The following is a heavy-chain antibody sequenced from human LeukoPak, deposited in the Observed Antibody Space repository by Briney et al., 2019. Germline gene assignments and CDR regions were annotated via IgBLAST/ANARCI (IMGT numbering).Heavy chain of an antibody. Sequence: GGSLRLSCAASGFTFSTFAMTWVRQAPGKGLEWVPAISGGGSSTYYADSVKGRFTISRDNSKNTLYLQMNSLRADDTAVYHCAKARYCSGGSCYDYFDYWGQGTLVTVSS. CDR2: ISGGGSST. CDR1: GFTFSTFA. CDR3: AKARYCSGGSCYDYFDY. V-gene: IGHV3-23*01. D-gene: IGHD2-15*01. J-gene: IGHJ4*02.